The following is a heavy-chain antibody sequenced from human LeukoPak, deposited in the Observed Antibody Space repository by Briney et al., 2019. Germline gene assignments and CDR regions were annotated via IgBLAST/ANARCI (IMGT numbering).Heavy chain of an antibody. CDR2: IAHDSQIQ. CDR1: GFTFSNYA. CDR3: ARDTTVTRDLGRFDY. V-gene: IGHV3-30*04. Sequence: GGSLRLSCAASGFTFSNYAMHWVRQAPGKGRQWVAVIAHDSQIQLYAESVKGRFTISKDDSKNTLSLQMNDLRAEDTAVYYCARDTTVTRDLGRFDYWGQGTLVTVSS. J-gene: IGHJ4*02. D-gene: IGHD4-17*01.